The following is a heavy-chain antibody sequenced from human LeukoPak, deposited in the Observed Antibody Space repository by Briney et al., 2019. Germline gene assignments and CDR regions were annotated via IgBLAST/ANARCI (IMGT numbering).Heavy chain of an antibody. D-gene: IGHD2-15*01. V-gene: IGHV3-48*03. Sequence: AGGSLRLSCAASGFTFSSYEMHWVRQAPGKGLEWVSYISSSGSTIYYADSVKGRFTISRDNAKNSLYVQMNSLRAEDTAVYYCARVSFSAGGGFDIWGQGTMVTVSS. CDR1: GFTFSSYE. J-gene: IGHJ3*02. CDR2: ISSSGSTI. CDR3: ARVSFSAGGGFDI.